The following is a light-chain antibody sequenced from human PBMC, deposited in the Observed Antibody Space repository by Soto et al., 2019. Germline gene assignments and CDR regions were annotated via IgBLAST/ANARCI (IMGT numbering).Light chain of an antibody. CDR1: SSDIGCYNY. CDR2: EVS. V-gene: IGLV2-8*01. J-gene: IGLJ3*02. Sequence: QSALTQPPSASGSPGQSVTISCTGTSSDIGCYNYVSWYQHHPGKAPKVMIYEVSKRPSGVPDRFSGSKSGNTASLTVSGLQPEDEADYYCSSYAGSNNLGVFGGGTKVTVL. CDR3: SSYAGSNNLGV.